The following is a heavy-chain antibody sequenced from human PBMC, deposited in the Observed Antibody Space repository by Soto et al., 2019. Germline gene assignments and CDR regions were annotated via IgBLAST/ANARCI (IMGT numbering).Heavy chain of an antibody. V-gene: IGHV3-30*02. D-gene: IGHD5-18*01. CDR3: AKEVLGYSYGY. Sequence: GGSLRLSCAASGFTFTDYVIHWVSQAPGQGLEWVAHMWFDGSSEGYADSVKGRFTVSRDNSKKTLDLQMSSLRAEDTAVYYCAKEVLGYSYGYWAQGTRVTVSS. CDR2: MWFDGSSE. CDR1: GFTFTDYV. J-gene: IGHJ4*02.